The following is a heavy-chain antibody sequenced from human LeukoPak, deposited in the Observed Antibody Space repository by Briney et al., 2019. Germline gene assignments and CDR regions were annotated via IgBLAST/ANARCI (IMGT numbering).Heavy chain of an antibody. J-gene: IGHJ4*02. Sequence: PGGSLRLSCAASGFIFSSYSMNWVRQAPGKGLEWVSSISSSSYIYYADSVKGRFTISRDNAKNSLYLQMNSLRAEDTAVYYCARAGGITMIVVVPYFDYWGQGTLVTVSS. D-gene: IGHD3-22*01. CDR1: GFIFSSYS. CDR3: ARAGGITMIVVVPYFDY. V-gene: IGHV3-21*01. CDR2: ISSSSYI.